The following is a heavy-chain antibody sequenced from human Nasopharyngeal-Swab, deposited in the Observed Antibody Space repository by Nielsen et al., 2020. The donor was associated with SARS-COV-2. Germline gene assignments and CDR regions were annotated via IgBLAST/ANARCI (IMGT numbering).Heavy chain of an antibody. CDR2: MYPRESDI. CDR3: ARGSDSSGYFGYFDY. D-gene: IGHD3-22*01. Sequence: GASLKISWKGSGYGFTTYWIGWVRQTPGKGLEWMGIMYPRESDIRYSPSFQGQVIISADKSISTAYLQWSSLKASDTAMYYCARGSDSSGYFGYFDYWGQGTLVTVSS. J-gene: IGHJ4*02. CDR1: GYGFTTYW. V-gene: IGHV5-51*01.